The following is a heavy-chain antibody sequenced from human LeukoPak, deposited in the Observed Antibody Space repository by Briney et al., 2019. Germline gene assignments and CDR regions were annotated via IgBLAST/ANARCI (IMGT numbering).Heavy chain of an antibody. J-gene: IGHJ4*02. Sequence: GGSLRLSCAASGFTFSSYGMHWVRRAPGKGLEWVTFIRYDGTNKYYADSVKGRFTISRDNSKNTLYLQMNSLRAEDTAVYYCAKGGITARRYFDYWGQGTLVTVSS. CDR3: AKGGITARRYFDY. CDR1: GFTFSSYG. D-gene: IGHD6-6*01. CDR2: IRYDGTNK. V-gene: IGHV3-30*02.